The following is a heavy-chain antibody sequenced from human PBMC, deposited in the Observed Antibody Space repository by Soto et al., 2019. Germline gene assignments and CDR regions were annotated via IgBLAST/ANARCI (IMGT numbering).Heavy chain of an antibody. Sequence: GGSLRLSCAASGFPFSSYSMNLVRQSPGKGLEWVSSISSSSSYIYYADSVKGRSTISRDNAKNSLYLQMNSPRAEDTAVYYCARDPSLLWGETNGGFDPWGQGTLVTVSS. D-gene: IGHD3-16*01. CDR2: ISSSSSYI. CDR3: ARDPSLLWGETNGGFDP. J-gene: IGHJ5*02. CDR1: GFPFSSYS. V-gene: IGHV3-21*01.